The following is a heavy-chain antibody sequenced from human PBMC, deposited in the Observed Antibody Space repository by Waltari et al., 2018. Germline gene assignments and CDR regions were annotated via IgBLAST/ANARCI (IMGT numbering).Heavy chain of an antibody. V-gene: IGHV4-34*01. J-gene: IGHJ5*02. Sequence: QVQLQQWGAGLLKPSETLSLTCAVYGGSYSGYHRSWIRQPPGKGLEWIGEINHSGSTHYNPSLKSRVTISVDTSQNQFSLKLSSVTAADTAVYYCAREVDYIWGSYRKGGWFDPWGQGTLVTVSS. D-gene: IGHD3-16*02. CDR1: GGSYSGYH. CDR2: INHSGST. CDR3: AREVDYIWGSYRKGGWFDP.